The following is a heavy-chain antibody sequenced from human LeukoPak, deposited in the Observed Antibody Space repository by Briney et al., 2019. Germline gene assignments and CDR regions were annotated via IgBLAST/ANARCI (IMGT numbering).Heavy chain of an antibody. CDR2: INHSGST. Sequence: SETLSLTCAVYGGSFSGYYWSWIRQPPGKGLEWIGEINHSGSTNYNPSLKSRVTISVDTSKNQFSLKLSSVTAADTAVYYCARTMIVVPTVDYWGQGTLVTVSS. J-gene: IGHJ4*02. D-gene: IGHD3-22*01. CDR3: ARTMIVVPTVDY. V-gene: IGHV4-34*01. CDR1: GGSFSGYY.